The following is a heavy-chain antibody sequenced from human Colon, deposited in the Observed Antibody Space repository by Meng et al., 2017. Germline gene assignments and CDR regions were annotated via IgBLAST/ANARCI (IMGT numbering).Heavy chain of an antibody. V-gene: IGHV1-3*01. CDR3: ARDERGGPYYFDY. J-gene: IGHJ4*02. Sequence: QVQLVQSGAELKKPGASVKVSCQASGYSFTSYGMHWLRQAPGQRPEWMGWIYPADGNRRYSQKFQDRLTITTDTFARTAYMELSSLRSEDTAVYFCARDERGGPYYFDYWGQGTLVTV. CDR2: IYPADGNR. CDR1: GYSFTSYG.